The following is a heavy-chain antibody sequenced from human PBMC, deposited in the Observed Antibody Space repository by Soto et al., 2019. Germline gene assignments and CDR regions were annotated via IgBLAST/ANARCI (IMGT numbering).Heavy chain of an antibody. V-gene: IGHV1-2*02. CDR1: ESTFTCYY. D-gene: IGHD6-19*01. J-gene: IGHJ4*02. Sequence: XSVKFSCKYTESTFTCYYMDLVRQAPGQGLEWMGWINPNSGGTNYAQKFQVRVTMTRDTSISTAYMELSRLRSDDTAVYYCGSLAGPEGFDDWGQGTLVPVSS. CDR3: GSLAGPEGFDD. CDR2: INPNSGGT.